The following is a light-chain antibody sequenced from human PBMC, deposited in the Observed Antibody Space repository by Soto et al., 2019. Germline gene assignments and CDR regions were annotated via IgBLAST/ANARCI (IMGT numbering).Light chain of an antibody. Sequence: EIVLTQSPGTLSLSPGERATLSCMASQTLTTRFLAWYQQKPGQAPRLLIYGASSRATGIPDRFSGSGSGTEYPLTISRLEPEDVAVYSCQQYADLPYTFGQGTTLEIK. CDR2: GAS. CDR1: QTLTTRF. CDR3: QQYADLPYT. J-gene: IGKJ2*01. V-gene: IGKV3-20*01.